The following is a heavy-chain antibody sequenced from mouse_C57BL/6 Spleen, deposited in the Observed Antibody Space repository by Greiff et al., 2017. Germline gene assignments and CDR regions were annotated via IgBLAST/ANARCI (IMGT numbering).Heavy chain of an antibody. Sequence: VQLQQSGPELVKPGASVKISCKASGYSFTGYYMNWVKQSPEKSLEWIGEINPSTGGTTYNQKFKAKATLTVDKSSSTAYMQLKSLTSEDSAVYYCAREPTVDSYYCDYWGQGTTLTVSS. D-gene: IGHD1-1*01. J-gene: IGHJ2*01. CDR2: INPSTGGT. CDR3: AREPTVDSYYCDY. V-gene: IGHV1-42*01. CDR1: GYSFTGYY.